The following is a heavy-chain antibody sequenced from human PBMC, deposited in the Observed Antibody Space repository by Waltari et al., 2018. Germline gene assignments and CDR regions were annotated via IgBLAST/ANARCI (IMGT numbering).Heavy chain of an antibody. CDR2: LFYSGST. J-gene: IGHJ4*02. CDR3: ERERGGSSDY. CDR1: GGSISSNSYY. Sequence: QLQLQESGPGLVKPSETLSLTCTVSGGSISSNSYYRGWIRQPPGKGLEWIGSLFYSGSTYYNPSLKSRVTISVDTSKNQFSLKLSSVSAADTAVYYCERERGGSSDYWGQGTLVTVSS. V-gene: IGHV4-39*07. D-gene: IGHD3-16*01.